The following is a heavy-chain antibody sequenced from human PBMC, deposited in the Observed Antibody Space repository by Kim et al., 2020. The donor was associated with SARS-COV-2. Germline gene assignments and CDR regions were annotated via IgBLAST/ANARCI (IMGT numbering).Heavy chain of an antibody. CDR1: GLTVSNNY. J-gene: IGHJ4*02. D-gene: IGHD5-12*01. V-gene: IGHV3-53*01. CDR3: ARSRDGYNGLFDY. Sequence: GGSLRLSCAASGLTVSNNYMTWVRQAPGKGLEWVSVMYTGGNTYYADSVKGRFTISRDNSKNTLYLHMNSLRAEDTAMYYCARSRDGYNGLFDYWGQGTL. CDR2: MYTGGNT.